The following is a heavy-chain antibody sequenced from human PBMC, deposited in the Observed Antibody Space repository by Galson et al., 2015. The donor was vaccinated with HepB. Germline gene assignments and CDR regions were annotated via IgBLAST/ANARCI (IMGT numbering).Heavy chain of an antibody. D-gene: IGHD4-17*01. CDR3: ARALRDYGEEGAFDI. J-gene: IGHJ3*02. CDR2: ISSSGSTI. Sequence: SLRLSCAASGFTFSSYEMNWVRQAPGKGLEWVSYISSSGSTIYYADSVKGRFTISRDNAKNSLYLQMNSLRAEDTAVYYCARALRDYGEEGAFDIWGQGTMVTVSS. CDR1: GFTFSSYE. V-gene: IGHV3-48*03.